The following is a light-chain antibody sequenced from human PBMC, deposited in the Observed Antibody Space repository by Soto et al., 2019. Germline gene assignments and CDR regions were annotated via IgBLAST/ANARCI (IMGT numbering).Light chain of an antibody. CDR3: QQYNNWPLT. J-gene: IGKJ4*01. V-gene: IGKV3-15*01. Sequence: EIVMAQSPAGLSVSPGERASRSYRASQSVSSNLAWYQQKPGQAPRLLIYGASTRATGIPARFSGSGSGTEFTLTISSLQSEDFAVYYCQQYNNWPLTFGGGTKVDI. CDR2: GAS. CDR1: QSVSSN.